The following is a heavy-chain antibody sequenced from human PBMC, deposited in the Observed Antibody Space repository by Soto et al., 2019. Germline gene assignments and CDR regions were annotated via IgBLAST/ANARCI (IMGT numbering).Heavy chain of an antibody. CDR2: LSAANGDT. CDR3: TRLPVCFPHY. J-gene: IGHJ4*02. Sequence: QVQLVQSGAEVKKPGASVKVSCKGCGYTFTDYAIHWVRQAPGQRPEWRGWLSAANGDTQYSQKFQDRVTFTRDTSATTALMELRSLTSAYPAAFLCTRLPVCFPHYLGQGILVTFSS. CDR1: GYTFTDYA. V-gene: IGHV1-3*01.